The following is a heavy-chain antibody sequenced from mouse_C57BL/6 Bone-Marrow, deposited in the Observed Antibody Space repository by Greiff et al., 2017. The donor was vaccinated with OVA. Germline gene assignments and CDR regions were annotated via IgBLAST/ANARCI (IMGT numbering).Heavy chain of an antibody. CDR1: GYTFTDYY. V-gene: IGHV1-19*01. D-gene: IGHD1-1*01. CDR3: ARGGITTVVATPY. Sequence: EVQLQQSGPVLVKPGASVKMSCKASGYTFTDYYMNWVKQSHGKSLEWIGVINPYNGGTSYNQKFKGKATLTVDKSSSTAYMELNSLTSEDSAVYYCARGGITTVVATPYWGQGTLVTVSA. CDR2: INPYNGGT. J-gene: IGHJ3*01.